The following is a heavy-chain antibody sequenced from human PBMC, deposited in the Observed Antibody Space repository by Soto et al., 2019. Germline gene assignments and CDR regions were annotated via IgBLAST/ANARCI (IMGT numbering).Heavy chain of an antibody. J-gene: IGHJ6*02. CDR1: GGSITAGNYV. V-gene: IGHV4-30-4*01. CDR2: ISYSGT. Sequence: QVQLQESGPGLVKPSQTLSLTCTVSGGSITAGNYVLTWIRQSPGKGLEWIGYISYSGTYYNPSLKSRLTISIDTSKNQLSLQVTSVTAADTAVYYCATRSATCFSYGMDVWGQGTTVIVSS. D-gene: IGHD2-15*01. CDR3: ATRSATCFSYGMDV.